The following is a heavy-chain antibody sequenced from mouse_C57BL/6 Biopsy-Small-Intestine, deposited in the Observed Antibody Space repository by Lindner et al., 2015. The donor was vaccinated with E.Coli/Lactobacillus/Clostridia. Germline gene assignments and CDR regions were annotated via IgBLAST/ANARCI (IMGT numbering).Heavy chain of an antibody. D-gene: IGHD1-1*01. V-gene: IGHV1-74*01. J-gene: IGHJ3*01. Sequence: SVKVSCKVSGGTFTSNSINWVRQAPGQGLQWMGRTIPIVDAATYGQEFQGRLTITAEKSTSTVYMELSNLRSEDTAVYYCARVRSGTYGPGGALEIWGQGTMVTVSS. CDR3: ARVRSGTYGPGGALEI. CDR1: GGTFTSNS. CDR2: TIPIVDAA.